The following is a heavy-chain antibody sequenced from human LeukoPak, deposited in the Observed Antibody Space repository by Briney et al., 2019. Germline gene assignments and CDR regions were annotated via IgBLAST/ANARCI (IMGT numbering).Heavy chain of an antibody. Sequence: TGGSLRLSCAASGFTFSSYWMSRVRQAPGKGLEWVANIKQDGSEKNSVDSVKGRFTISRDNAKNSLYLQMNSLRVEDTAVYYCARDRYSSSWGQGTLVTVSS. J-gene: IGHJ4*02. D-gene: IGHD6-13*01. CDR2: IKQDGSEK. V-gene: IGHV3-7*01. CDR3: ARDRYSSS. CDR1: GFTFSSYW.